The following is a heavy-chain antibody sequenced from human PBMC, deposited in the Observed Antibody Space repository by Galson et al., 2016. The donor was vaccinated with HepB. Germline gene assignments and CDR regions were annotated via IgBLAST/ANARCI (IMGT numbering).Heavy chain of an antibody. Sequence: SLRLSCAASGFTYDNYAMHWVRQVPGKGLEGVSSISWDGLASFYAASVKDRFTISRENAKNSLFLDMNSLRAEYTAFYFCVKDHSPASYWFFDVWGRGTLVTVSS. CDR3: VKDHSPASYWFFDV. J-gene: IGHJ2*01. CDR1: GFTYDNYA. CDR2: ISWDGLAS. V-gene: IGHV3-9*01. D-gene: IGHD3-10*01.